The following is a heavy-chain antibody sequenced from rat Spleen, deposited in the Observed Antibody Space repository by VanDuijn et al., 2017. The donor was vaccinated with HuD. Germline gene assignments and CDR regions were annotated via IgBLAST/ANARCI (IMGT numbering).Heavy chain of an antibody. D-gene: IGHD1-4*01. CDR1: GFTFSNYY. J-gene: IGHJ1*01. CDR3: ARRTRVSHWYFDF. CDR2: VSHDGSRS. Sequence: EGQVVESGGGLVQPGRSMKLSCAASGFTFSNYYMAWVRQAPTKGLEWVASVSHDGSRSFYRDSVKGRFTISRDNAKSTLYLQMDSLRSEDTATYYCARRTRVSHWYFDFWGPGTMVTVSS. V-gene: IGHV5-25*01.